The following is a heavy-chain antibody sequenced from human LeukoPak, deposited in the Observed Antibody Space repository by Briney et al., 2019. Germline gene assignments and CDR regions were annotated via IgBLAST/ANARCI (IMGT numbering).Heavy chain of an antibody. CDR1: GFTFSSYA. J-gene: IGHJ4*02. V-gene: IGHV3-23*01. Sequence: QAGGSLRLSCAASGFTFSSYAMSWVRQAPGEGLEWVSAISGSGGSTYYADSVKGRFTISRDNSKNTLYLQMNSLRAEDTAVYYCARVIVVVPAAYFDYWGQGTLVTVSS. D-gene: IGHD2-2*01. CDR2: ISGSGGST. CDR3: ARVIVVVPAAYFDY.